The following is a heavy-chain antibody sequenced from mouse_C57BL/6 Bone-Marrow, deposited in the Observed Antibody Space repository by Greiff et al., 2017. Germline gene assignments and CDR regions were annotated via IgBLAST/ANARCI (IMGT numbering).Heavy chain of an antibody. V-gene: IGHV2-2*01. J-gene: IGHJ2*01. CDR3: ARTSYDGYFDY. D-gene: IGHD2-3*01. CDR2: IWSGGST. Sequence: QVQLKESGPGLVQPSQSLSITCTVSGFSLTSYGVHWVRQSPGKGLEWLGVIWSGGSTDYNAAFISRLSISKDNSKSQVFFKMNSLQADDTAIYYCARTSYDGYFDYWGQGTTLTVSS. CDR1: GFSLTSYG.